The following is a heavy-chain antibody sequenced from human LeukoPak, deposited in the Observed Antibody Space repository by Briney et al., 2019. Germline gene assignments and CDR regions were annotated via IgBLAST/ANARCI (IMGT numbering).Heavy chain of an antibody. J-gene: IGHJ2*01. Sequence: ASVKVSCKASGYTFSSYGITRVRQAPGQGLEWMGWVRADSGDTNYAQKLQGRVTMTTDTFTTTAYMELRSLRSDDTAMYYCAREDMTTVTPDFWGRGTLVTVSS. CDR1: GYTFSSYG. CDR2: VRADSGDT. V-gene: IGHV1-18*01. D-gene: IGHD4-17*01. CDR3: AREDMTTVTPDF.